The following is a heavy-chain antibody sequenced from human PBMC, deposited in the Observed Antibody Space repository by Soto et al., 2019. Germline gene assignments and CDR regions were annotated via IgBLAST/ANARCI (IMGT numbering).Heavy chain of an antibody. D-gene: IGHD2-2*01. CDR1: GFTFSSYS. CDR3: ARDPHALDY. V-gene: IGHV3-48*01. Sequence: PGGSLRLSCATSGFTFSSYSMNWVRQAPGKGLEWVAYIFKGGSTIYYADSVKGRFTISRDNAKNSLSLQMNSLRAEDTAVYYCARDPHALDYWGQGTLVTVSS. J-gene: IGHJ4*02. CDR2: IFKGGSTI.